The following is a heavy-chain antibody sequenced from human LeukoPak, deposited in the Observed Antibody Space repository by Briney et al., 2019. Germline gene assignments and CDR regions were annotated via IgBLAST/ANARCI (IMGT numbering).Heavy chain of an antibody. CDR3: ARGLGPFDP. J-gene: IGHJ5*02. V-gene: IGHV3-7*01. Sequence: PGGSLRLSCAASGFTFSGSAMHWVRQAPGKGLEWVANLKQDGTEKYYVDSVKGRFTISRDNARNLLFLQMNSLRVDDTAVYYCARGLGPFDPWGQGTLVAVSS. CDR1: GFTFSGSA. D-gene: IGHD5/OR15-5a*01. CDR2: LKQDGTEK.